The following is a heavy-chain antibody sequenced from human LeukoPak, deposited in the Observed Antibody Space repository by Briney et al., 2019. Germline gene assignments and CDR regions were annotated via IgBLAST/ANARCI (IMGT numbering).Heavy chain of an antibody. CDR1: GITFRSSS. Sequence: GGSRRLSCVASGITFRSSSMHWVRQAPGKGLEWLAFIRFDGRTKYYADSVKGRFTVARDNSKSTLYLQMNSLRAEDTAVYYCAQPDFWGQGTLVTVSS. J-gene: IGHJ4*02. V-gene: IGHV3-30*02. CDR3: AQPDF. CDR2: IRFDGRTK.